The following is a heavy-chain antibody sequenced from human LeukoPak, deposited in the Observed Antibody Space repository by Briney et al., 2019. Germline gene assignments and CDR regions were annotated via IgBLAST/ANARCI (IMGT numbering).Heavy chain of an antibody. J-gene: IGHJ3*02. CDR2: IRSKAYGGTT. CDR1: GFTFGDYA. Sequence: GGSLRLSCTASGFTFGDYAMSWVRQAPGKGLEWVGFIRSKAYGGTTEYAASVKGRFTISRDDSKSIAYLQMNSLKTEDTAVYYCSSSGSYADAFDIWGQGTMVTVSS. CDR3: SSSGSYADAFDI. D-gene: IGHD3-10*01. V-gene: IGHV3-49*04.